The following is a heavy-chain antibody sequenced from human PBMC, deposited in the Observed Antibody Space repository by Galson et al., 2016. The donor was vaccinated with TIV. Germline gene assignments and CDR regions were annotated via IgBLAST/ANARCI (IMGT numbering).Heavy chain of an antibody. D-gene: IGHD5-18*01. J-gene: IGHJ6*02. CDR2: FVPLFGTA. V-gene: IGHV1-69*01. CDR1: GDTFSSYP. CDR3: AKDRNTAMDTYHYYYGMDV. Sequence: CKASGDTFSSYPFNWVRQAPGQGLEWVGGFVPLFGTANYAQKFQGRVTISADESTSTLYMEVRSLRSEDTAVYYCAKDRNTAMDTYHYYYGMDVWGQGTTVIVSS.